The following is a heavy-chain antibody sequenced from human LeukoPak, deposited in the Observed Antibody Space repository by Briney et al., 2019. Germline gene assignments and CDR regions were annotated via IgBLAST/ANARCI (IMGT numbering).Heavy chain of an antibody. CDR1: GGSISSGDYY. V-gene: IGHV4-30-4*01. Sequence: NPSQTLSLTCTVSGGSISSGDYYWSWIRQPPVKGVEWIGYIYYSGSTYYNPSLKSRVTISVDTSKNQFSLKLSSVTAADTAVYYCASEQWELLRYWGQGTLVTVSS. CDR3: ASEQWELLRY. CDR2: IYYSGST. J-gene: IGHJ4*02. D-gene: IGHD1-26*01.